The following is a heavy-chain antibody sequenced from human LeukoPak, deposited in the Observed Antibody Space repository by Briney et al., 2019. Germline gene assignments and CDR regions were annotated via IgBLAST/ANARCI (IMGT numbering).Heavy chain of an antibody. D-gene: IGHD2-2*01. J-gene: IGHJ4*02. Sequence: GGSLRLSCAASGFTFGSFYMSWVRQAPGKGLEWLANIKHDGNGKYYVDSVKGRFTISRDNAKNSLYLQMNDLRDEDTAVYYCGRDGVSAALDYWGQGTLVTVSS. CDR3: GRDGVSAALDY. CDR1: GFTFGSFY. CDR2: IKHDGNGK. V-gene: IGHV3-7*01.